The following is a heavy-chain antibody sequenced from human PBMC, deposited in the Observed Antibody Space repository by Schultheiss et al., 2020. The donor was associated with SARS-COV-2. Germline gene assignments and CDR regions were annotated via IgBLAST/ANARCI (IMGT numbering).Heavy chain of an antibody. CDR1: GGSISSGDYY. Sequence: SETLSLTCTVSGGSISSGDYYWSWIRQPPGKGLEWIGYIYYSGSTYYNPSLKSRVTISVDTSKNQFSLKLSSVTAADTAVYYCARSRYYYDSSGSKDYFDYWGQGTLVTVSS. D-gene: IGHD3-22*01. V-gene: IGHV4-30-4*01. CDR3: ARSRYYYDSSGSKDYFDY. J-gene: IGHJ4*02. CDR2: IYYSGST.